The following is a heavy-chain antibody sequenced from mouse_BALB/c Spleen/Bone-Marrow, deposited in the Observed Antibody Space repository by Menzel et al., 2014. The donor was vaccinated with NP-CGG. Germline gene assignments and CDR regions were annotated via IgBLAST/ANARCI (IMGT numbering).Heavy chain of an antibody. D-gene: IGHD2-1*01. Sequence: LQQSGGGLVKPGGSLKLSCAASGFTFSSYTMSWVRRTPEKRLEWVATISSGGSYTYYPDSVKGRFTISRDNAKNTLYLQMSSLKSEDTAMYYCTRDGKGNYDYAMDYWGHGTSVTVSS. CDR2: ISSGGSYT. J-gene: IGHJ4*01. CDR1: GFTFSSYT. V-gene: IGHV5-6-4*01. CDR3: TRDGKGNYDYAMDY.